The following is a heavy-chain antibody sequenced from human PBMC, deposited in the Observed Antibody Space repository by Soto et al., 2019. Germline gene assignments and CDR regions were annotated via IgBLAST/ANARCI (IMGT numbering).Heavy chain of an antibody. J-gene: IGHJ5*02. CDR3: AKDPGTSSGWSEGVA. CDR2: ISGSGGRT. V-gene: IGHV3-23*01. Sequence: EVQLLESGGSLVQPGGSLRLSCAASGFTFSSYAMSWVRQAPGKGLEWVSAISGSGGRTFYADSVKGRLTISRDNSKNTLYLRMNSRRVEDTAVYYCAKDPGTSSGWSEGVAWGQGTMVTVSS. CDR1: GFTFSSYA. D-gene: IGHD6-19*01.